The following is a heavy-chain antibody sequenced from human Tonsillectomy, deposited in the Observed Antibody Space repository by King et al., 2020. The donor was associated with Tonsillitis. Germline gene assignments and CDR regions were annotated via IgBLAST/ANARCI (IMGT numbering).Heavy chain of an antibody. CDR2: ISGSGGSA. CDR1: GFTFSSYA. CDR3: ATWAGYAYSSVRGGYLVL. D-gene: IGHD3-22*01. V-gene: IGHV3-23*04. J-gene: IGHJ2*01. Sequence: VQLVESGGGLVQPGGSLRLSCAASGFTFSSYAMSWVRQAPGKGLEWVSAISGSGGSAYYADSVKGRFTMSRENSKNTPPLQMNSLRAEDTAVYYCATWAGYAYSSVRGGYLVLWGRGTLVTVSS.